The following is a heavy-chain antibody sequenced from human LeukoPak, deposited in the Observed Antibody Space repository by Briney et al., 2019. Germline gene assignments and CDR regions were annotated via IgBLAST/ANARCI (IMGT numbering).Heavy chain of an antibody. CDR1: GGSLSSSNW. CDR3: ARGPDYYDSSGYYSAAFDI. D-gene: IGHD3-22*01. V-gene: IGHV4-30-4*01. CDR2: IYYSGST. J-gene: IGHJ3*02. Sequence: PSETLSLTCAVSGGSLSSSNWWSWVRQPPGKGLEWIGYIYYSGSTYYNPSLKSRVTISVDTSKNQFSLKLSSVTAADTAVYYCARGPDYYDSSGYYSAAFDIWG.